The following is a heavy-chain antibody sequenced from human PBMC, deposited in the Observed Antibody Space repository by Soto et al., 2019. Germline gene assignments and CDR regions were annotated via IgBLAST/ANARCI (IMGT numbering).Heavy chain of an antibody. V-gene: IGHV4-34*01. Sequence: QVQLQQWGAGLLKPSETLSLTCAVYGGSFSGYYWSWIRQPPGKGLEWIGEINHSGSTNYNPSLKSRVTISVDTSKNQFSLKLSSVTAADTAVYYCAREGFFYYIWGSYRPFDYWGQGNLVTVSS. CDR1: GGSFSGYY. CDR3: AREGFFYYIWGSYRPFDY. CDR2: INHSGST. D-gene: IGHD3-16*02. J-gene: IGHJ4*02.